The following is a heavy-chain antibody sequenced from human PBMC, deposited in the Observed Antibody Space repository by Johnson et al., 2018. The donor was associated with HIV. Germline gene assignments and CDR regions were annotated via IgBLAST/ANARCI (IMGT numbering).Heavy chain of an antibody. CDR2: ISYDGSNK. J-gene: IGHJ3*02. D-gene: IGHD3-22*01. CDR1: GFTFSSYG. V-gene: IGHV3-30*18. CDR3: AKDPNYYESSGYHTLPFDI. Sequence: VQLVESGGGVVQPGRSLRLSCAASGFTFSSYGMHWVRQAPGKGLEWVAVISYDGSNKYYADSVKGRFTISRDNSKNTLYLQMNSLRAEDTAVYYCAKDPNYYESSGYHTLPFDIWGQGTMVTVSS.